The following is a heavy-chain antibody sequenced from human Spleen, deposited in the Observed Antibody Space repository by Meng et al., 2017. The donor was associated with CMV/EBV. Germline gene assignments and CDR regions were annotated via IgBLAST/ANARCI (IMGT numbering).Heavy chain of an antibody. J-gene: IGHJ6*02. CDR1: GGSISSGSYY. Sequence: SETLSLTCTVSGGSISSGSYYWGWIRQPPGKGLEWIGSIYYSGSTYYNPSLKSRLTISIDKSKSQFSLRLSSVTAADTAVYYCASGSYSGYSHYPSGYYGMDVWGQGTTVTVSS. D-gene: IGHD1-26*01. V-gene: IGHV4-39*07. CDR2: IYYSGST. CDR3: ASGSYSGYSHYPSGYYGMDV.